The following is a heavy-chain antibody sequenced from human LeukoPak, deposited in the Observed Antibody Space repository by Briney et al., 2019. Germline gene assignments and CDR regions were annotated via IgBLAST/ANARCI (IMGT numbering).Heavy chain of an antibody. D-gene: IGHD1-26*01. CDR2: ISGSGGST. CDR1: GFTFSSYA. J-gene: IGHJ3*02. Sequence: PGGSLRLSCAASGFTFSSYAMSWVRQAPGKGLEWVSAISGSGGSTYYADSVKGQFIISRDNSENTLYLQMNSLRAEDTAVYYCARDKAGATVLAAFDIWGQGTMVTVSS. V-gene: IGHV3-23*01. CDR3: ARDKAGATVLAAFDI.